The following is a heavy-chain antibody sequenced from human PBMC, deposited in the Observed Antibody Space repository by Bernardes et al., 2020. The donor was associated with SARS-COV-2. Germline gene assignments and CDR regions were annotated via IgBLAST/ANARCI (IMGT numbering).Heavy chain of an antibody. CDR1: GFTFRSYG. Sequence: GGSLRLSRAASGFTFRSYGMHWVRQAPGKGLEWVAVISYDGSNKYYADSVKGRFTISRDNYKDTLYLQMNSLRAEDTAVYYCARDLRGGGNDYWGQGTLVTVSS. V-gene: IGHV3-30*03. CDR3: ARDLRGGGNDY. D-gene: IGHD3-16*01. CDR2: ISYDGSNK. J-gene: IGHJ4*02.